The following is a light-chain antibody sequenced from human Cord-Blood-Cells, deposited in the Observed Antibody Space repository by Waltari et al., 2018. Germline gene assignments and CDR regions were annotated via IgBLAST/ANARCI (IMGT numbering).Light chain of an antibody. V-gene: IGKV4-1*01. Sequence: IVMTQSPDSLAVSLGERATINCKSNQSVLYSSNNKNYLAWYQQKPGQPPKLLIYWASTRESGVPDRFSGSGSGTDFTLTISSLQAEDVAVYYCQQYYSTPPTFGQGTKLEIK. CDR1: QSVLYSSNNKNY. CDR3: QQYYSTPPT. J-gene: IGKJ2*01. CDR2: WAS.